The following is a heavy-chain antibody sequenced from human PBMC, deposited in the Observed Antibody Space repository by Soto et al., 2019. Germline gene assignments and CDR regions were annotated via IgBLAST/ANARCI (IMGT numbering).Heavy chain of an antibody. CDR2: INAGNGNT. Sequence: ASVKVSCKASGYTFTSYAMHWVRRAPGQRLEWMGWINAGNGNTKYSQKFQGRVTITRDTSASTAYMELSSLRSEDTAVYYCARDHCGSTSCYYYYGMDVWGQGTTVTVSS. CDR3: ARDHCGSTSCYYYYGMDV. J-gene: IGHJ6*02. D-gene: IGHD2-2*01. CDR1: GYTFTSYA. V-gene: IGHV1-3*01.